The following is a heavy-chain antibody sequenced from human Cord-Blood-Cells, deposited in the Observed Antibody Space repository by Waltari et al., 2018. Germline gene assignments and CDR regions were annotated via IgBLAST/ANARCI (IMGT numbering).Heavy chain of an antibody. J-gene: IGHJ5*02. CDR3: ASLYSGSYRNWFDP. V-gene: IGHV1-2*02. CDR2: INPNSGGT. D-gene: IGHD1-26*01. Sequence: QVQLVQSGAEVKKPGASVQDACTASGYNFPGHYTHWVRQAPGQGLEWMGWINPNSGGTNYAQKFQGRVTMTRDTSISTAYMELSRLRSDDTAVYYCASLYSGSYRNWFDPWGQGTLVTVSS. CDR1: GYNFPGHY.